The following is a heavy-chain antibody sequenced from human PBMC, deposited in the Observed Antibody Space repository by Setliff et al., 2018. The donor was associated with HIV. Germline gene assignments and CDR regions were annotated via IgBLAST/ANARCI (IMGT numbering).Heavy chain of an antibody. V-gene: IGHV4-4*08. J-gene: IGHJ4*02. Sequence: PSETLSLTCTVSGGSISSYYWSWIRLPPGKGLEWIGYIYTSGITNYNPSLKSRVTISVDTSKNQFSLKLSSVTAADTAVYYCARQKTVTTYFDYWGQGTLVTVSS. CDR1: GGSISSYY. CDR2: IYTSGIT. CDR3: ARQKTVTTYFDY. D-gene: IGHD4-17*01.